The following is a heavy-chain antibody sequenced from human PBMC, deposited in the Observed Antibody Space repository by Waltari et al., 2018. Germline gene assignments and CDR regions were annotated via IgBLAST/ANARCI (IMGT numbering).Heavy chain of an antibody. CDR1: GGAFGTYA. V-gene: IGHV1-69*12. CDR3: ARRNLGYAFDI. Sequence: QVQLVQSGAEVKKPGSSVKVSCKASGGAFGTYAITWVRQDPGPGLWWVGGIIPIYGTPNFAQNCQGRVTFTADASTTTAYMELTSLKSEDTAIYFCARRNLGYAFDIWGQGTLVTVSS. D-gene: IGHD1-26*01. CDR2: IIPIYGTP. J-gene: IGHJ3*02.